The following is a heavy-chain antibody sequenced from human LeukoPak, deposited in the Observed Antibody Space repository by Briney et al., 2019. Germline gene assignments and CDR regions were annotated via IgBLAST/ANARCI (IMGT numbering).Heavy chain of an antibody. CDR3: ANNNYGDYGYYYGMDV. CDR2: ISAYNGNT. CDR1: GYTFTSYG. J-gene: IGHJ6*02. D-gene: IGHD4-17*01. Sequence: ASVKVSCKASGYTFTSYGISWVRQAPGQGLEWMGWISAYNGNTNYAQKLQGRVTMTTDTSTSTAYVELRSLRSGDTAVYYCANNNYGDYGYYYGMDVWGQGTTVTVSS. V-gene: IGHV1-18*01.